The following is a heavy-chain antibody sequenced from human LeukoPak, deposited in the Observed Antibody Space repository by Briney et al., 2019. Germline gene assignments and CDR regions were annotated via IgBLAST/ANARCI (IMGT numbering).Heavy chain of an antibody. J-gene: IGHJ4*02. CDR2: INHSGST. CDR1: GGSFSGYY. Sequence: ESSETLSLTCAVYGGSFSGYYWSWIRQPPGKGLEWIGEINHSGSTNYNPSLKSRVTISVDTSKNQFSLKLSSVTAADTAVYYCARFKRAGGWSYFDYWGQGTLVTVSS. CDR3: ARFKRAGGWSYFDY. V-gene: IGHV4-34*01. D-gene: IGHD6-19*01.